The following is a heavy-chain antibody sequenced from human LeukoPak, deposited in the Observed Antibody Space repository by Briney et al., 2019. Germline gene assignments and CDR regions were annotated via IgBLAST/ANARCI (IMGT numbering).Heavy chain of an antibody. V-gene: IGHV4-59*01. CDR1: GGSMNNYY. J-gene: IGHJ4*02. CDR2: IYHTGGA. Sequence: PSETLSLTCTVSGGSMNNYYWSWIRQSPGKGLEWVGYIYHTGGATYKPSLKSRVTLSLDTSKNQFSLRLNSATAADTAVYYCARGRGDSKGTSFDFWGQGTLVTVSS. CDR3: ARGRGDSKGTSFDF. D-gene: IGHD3-22*01.